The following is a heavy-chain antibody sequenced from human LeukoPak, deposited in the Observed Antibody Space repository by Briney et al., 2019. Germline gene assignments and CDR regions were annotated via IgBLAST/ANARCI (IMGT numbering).Heavy chain of an antibody. Sequence: ASVKVSCKASGYTFTGYYMHWVRQAPGQGLEWMGWINPNSGGTNYAQKFQGRVTMTRDTSISTAYMELSSLRSEDTAVYYCARENGIAVAGHYYYYGMDVWGQGTTVTVSS. J-gene: IGHJ6*02. D-gene: IGHD6-19*01. CDR3: ARENGIAVAGHYYYYGMDV. CDR2: INPNSGGT. V-gene: IGHV1-2*02. CDR1: GYTFTGYY.